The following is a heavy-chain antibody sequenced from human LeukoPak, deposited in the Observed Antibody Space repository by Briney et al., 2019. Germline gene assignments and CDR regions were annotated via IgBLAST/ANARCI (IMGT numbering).Heavy chain of an antibody. CDR1: GGSISSYD. Sequence: KPSETLSLTCTVSGGSISSYDWSWIRQPAGKGLEWIGRIYTTGNTNYHPSLKSRVTMSVDTSKNQFSLKLSSVTAADTAMYYCATYSSGWPFFDYWGPGTLVTVSS. V-gene: IGHV4-59*10. J-gene: IGHJ4*02. CDR2: IYTTGNT. CDR3: ATYSSGWPFFDY. D-gene: IGHD6-19*01.